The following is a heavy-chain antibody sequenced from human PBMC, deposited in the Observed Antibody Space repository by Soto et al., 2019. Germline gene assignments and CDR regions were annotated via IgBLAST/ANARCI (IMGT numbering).Heavy chain of an antibody. CDR1: VGYISSGGYY. J-gene: IGHJ5*02. CDR2: IYYSGST. Sequence: SETLSLTCTLSVGYISSGGYYWSWVRQHPGKGLEWIGYIYYSGSTHYNPSLKSRVTISVDTSKNQFSLKLTSVTAADTAVYFCARGKTSRPSWFAPWGQGTLVTVSS. CDR3: ARGKTSRPSWFAP. V-gene: IGHV4-31*03.